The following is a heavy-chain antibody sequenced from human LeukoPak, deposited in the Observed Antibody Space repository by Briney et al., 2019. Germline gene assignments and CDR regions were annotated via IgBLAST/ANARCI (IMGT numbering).Heavy chain of an antibody. CDR1: GGSFSGYY. J-gene: IGHJ2*01. CDR2: INHSGST. Sequence: PSETLSLTCAVYGGSFSGYYWSWIRQPPGKGLEWIGEINHSGSTNYNPSLKSRVTISVDTSKNQFSLKLSSVTAADTAVYYCARVAGYFDLWGRGTLVTVSS. V-gene: IGHV4-34*01. CDR3: ARVAGYFDL.